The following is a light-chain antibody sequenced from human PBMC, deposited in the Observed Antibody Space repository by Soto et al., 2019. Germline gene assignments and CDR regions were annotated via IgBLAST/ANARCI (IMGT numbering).Light chain of an antibody. J-gene: IGLJ2*01. V-gene: IGLV2-14*01. CDR3: SSYTSTTTVV. CDR2: DVN. CDR1: SSDIDGYNY. Sequence: QSALTQPASVSGSPGQSITISCTGTSSDIDGYNYVSWYQQHPGKAPQLMIYDVNNRPSGVSNRFSGSKSANTASLTISGLQAEDEADYYCSSYTSTTTVVFGGGTKVTVL.